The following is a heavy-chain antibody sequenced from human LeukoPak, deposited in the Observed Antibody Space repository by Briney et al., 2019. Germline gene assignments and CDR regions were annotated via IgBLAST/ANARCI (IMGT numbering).Heavy chain of an antibody. CDR1: GGSINSYY. CDR3: ARQSYSSSWGSYYFDY. V-gene: IGHV4-59*08. Sequence: SETLSLTCTVSGGSINSYYWSWVRQPPGEGLEWSGYIYCSGSTNYNPPLKSRVTISVDTSKNQFSLKLSSVTAADTAVFYCARQSYSSSWGSYYFDYWGQGTLVTVSS. D-gene: IGHD6-13*01. CDR2: IYCSGST. J-gene: IGHJ4*02.